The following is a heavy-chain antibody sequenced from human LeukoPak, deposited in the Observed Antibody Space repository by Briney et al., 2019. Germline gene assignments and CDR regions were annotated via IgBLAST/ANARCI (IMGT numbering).Heavy chain of an antibody. CDR1: GVSISSYY. V-gene: IGHV4-59*01. J-gene: IGHJ3*02. CDR3: ARDIDYYDSSGYYRGAFDI. Sequence: SETLSLTCTVSGVSISSYYWSWIRQPPGKGLEWIGYIYYSGSTNYNPSLKSRVTISVDTSKNQFSLKLSSVTAADTAVYYCARDIDYYDSSGYYRGAFDIWGQGTMVTVSS. D-gene: IGHD3-22*01. CDR2: IYYSGST.